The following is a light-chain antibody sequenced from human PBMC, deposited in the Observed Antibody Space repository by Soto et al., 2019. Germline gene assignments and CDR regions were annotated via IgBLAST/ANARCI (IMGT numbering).Light chain of an antibody. V-gene: IGLV3-1*01. CDR1: KLGDKY. J-gene: IGLJ2*01. CDR2: QHS. Sequence: SYELTQPPSVSVSPGQTASITCSGDKLGDKYTCWYQQKPGQSPVLVIYQHSQRPSGIPERFSSSNSGNTATLTISGTQAMDEADYYCQAWDSSTDVVFGGGTKLTVL. CDR3: QAWDSSTDVV.